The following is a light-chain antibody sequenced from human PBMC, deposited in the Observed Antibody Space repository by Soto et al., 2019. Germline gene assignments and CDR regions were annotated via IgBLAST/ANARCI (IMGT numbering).Light chain of an antibody. V-gene: IGKV1-5*03. Sequence: DIQMTQSPSTLSASVGDRVTITCRASQSISSWLAWYQQKPGKAPKLLIYQASSLDSEVPSRFSGSGSGTEFTLAINSLQPDDFATDYCQQYYAYSWTLGQGTKVESK. J-gene: IGKJ1*01. CDR2: QAS. CDR1: QSISSW. CDR3: QQYYAYSWT.